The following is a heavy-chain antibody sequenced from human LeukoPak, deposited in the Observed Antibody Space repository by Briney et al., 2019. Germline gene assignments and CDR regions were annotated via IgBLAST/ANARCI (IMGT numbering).Heavy chain of an antibody. D-gene: IGHD3-9*01. CDR1: GDSVSDYY. V-gene: IGHV4-4*07. Sequence: SETLSLTCDVSGDSVSDYYWSWIRQPAGKGLEWIGLIYTSGTVYNPSLRSRVTMSVDRSKNQVSLRLTSVTAADTALYYCARGKYDILTGLNSAFDVWGLGTMVTVSS. CDR2: IYTSGT. J-gene: IGHJ3*01. CDR3: ARGKYDILTGLNSAFDV.